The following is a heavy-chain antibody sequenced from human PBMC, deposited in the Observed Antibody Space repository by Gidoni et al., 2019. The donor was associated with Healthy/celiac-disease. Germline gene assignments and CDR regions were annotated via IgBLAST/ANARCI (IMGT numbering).Heavy chain of an antibody. Sequence: QVQLQESGPGLVKPSQTLSLTCTVSGGSISSGSYYWSWIRQPAGKGLEWIGRIYTSGSTNYNPSLKSRVTISVDTSKNQFSLKLSSVTAADTAVYYCARDRRSSGWSPRWFDPWGQGTLVTVSS. CDR3: ARDRRSSGWSPRWFDP. V-gene: IGHV4-61*02. CDR2: IYTSGST. J-gene: IGHJ5*02. CDR1: GGSISSGSYY. D-gene: IGHD6-19*01.